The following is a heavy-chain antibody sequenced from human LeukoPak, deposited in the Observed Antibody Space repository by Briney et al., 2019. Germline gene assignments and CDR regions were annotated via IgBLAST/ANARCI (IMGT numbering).Heavy chain of an antibody. CDR2: IYHSGST. Sequence: MASETLSLTCAVSGGSISSSNWWSWVRQPPGKGLEWIGEIYHSGSTNYNPSLKSRVTISVDRSKNQFSLKLSSVTAADTAVYYCARSIVGGDAFDIWGQGTMVTVSS. D-gene: IGHD3-10*01. CDR1: GGSISSSNW. J-gene: IGHJ3*02. CDR3: ARSIVGGDAFDI. V-gene: IGHV4-4*02.